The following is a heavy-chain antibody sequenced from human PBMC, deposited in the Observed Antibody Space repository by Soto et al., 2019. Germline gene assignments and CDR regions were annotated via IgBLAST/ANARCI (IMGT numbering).Heavy chain of an antibody. CDR2: IYYSGST. CDR3: ARFYAAQLDY. Sequence: SETLSLTCTVSVGSISSGGYYWRWIRQHPGKGLEWIGYIYYSGSTYYNPSLKSRVTISVDTSKNQFSLKLSSVTAADTAVYYCARFYAAQLDYWGQGTLVTVSS. J-gene: IGHJ4*02. CDR1: VGSISSGGYY. D-gene: IGHD3-16*01. V-gene: IGHV4-31*03.